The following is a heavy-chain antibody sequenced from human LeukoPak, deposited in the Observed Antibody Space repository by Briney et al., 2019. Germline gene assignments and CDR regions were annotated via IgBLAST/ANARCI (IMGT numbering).Heavy chain of an antibody. Sequence: PSETLSLTCAVNGGSFSGYYWSWIRQPPGKGLEWIGEINHSGSTNYNPFLKSRVTISVDTSKNQFSLKLSSVTAADTAVYYCARATVTTGGASDYWGQGTLVTVSS. CDR3: ARATVTTGGASDY. CDR2: INHSGST. CDR1: GGSFSGYY. V-gene: IGHV4-34*01. J-gene: IGHJ4*02. D-gene: IGHD4-11*01.